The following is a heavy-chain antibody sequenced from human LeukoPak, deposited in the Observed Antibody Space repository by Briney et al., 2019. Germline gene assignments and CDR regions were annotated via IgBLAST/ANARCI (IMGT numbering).Heavy chain of an antibody. J-gene: IGHJ6*03. CDR1: GYTFTSYE. V-gene: IGHV1-8*03. CDR2: MNPNRGKT. CDR3: ARASEPPYYSMDV. Sequence: GSVKVSCKASGYTFTSYEMKWVGQAAGQGVEGMGWMNPNRGKTEYAQKFQGRVTITTNTSITTAYMELSSLRSEDTAVYYYARASEPPYYSMDVWGKGTTVTVSS.